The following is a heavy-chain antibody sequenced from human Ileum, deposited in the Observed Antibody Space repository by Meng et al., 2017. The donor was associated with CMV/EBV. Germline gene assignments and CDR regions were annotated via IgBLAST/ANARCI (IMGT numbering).Heavy chain of an antibody. J-gene: IGHJ4*02. Sequence: SGFTFSSYAMGWVRQAPGKGLEWVSVIYSGGSSTYYADSVKGRFTISRDNSKNTLYLQMNSLRAEDTAVYYCATTNREWELQGGYFDYWGQGTLVTVSS. CDR1: GFTFSSYA. CDR2: IYSGGSST. V-gene: IGHV3-23*03. D-gene: IGHD1-26*01. CDR3: ATTNREWELQGGYFDY.